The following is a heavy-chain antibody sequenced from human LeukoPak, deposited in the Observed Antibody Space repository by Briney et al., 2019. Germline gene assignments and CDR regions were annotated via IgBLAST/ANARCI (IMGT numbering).Heavy chain of an antibody. CDR2: ISGSGGST. Sequence: GGSLRLSCAASGFTFSSYAMSWVRQAPGKGLEWVSAISGSGGSTYYADSVKGRFTISRDNSKNTLYLQMNSLRAEDTAVYYCAKDPRLRLGTSPFDPWGQGTLVTVSS. V-gene: IGHV3-23*01. CDR1: GFTFSSYA. CDR3: AKDPRLRLGTSPFDP. J-gene: IGHJ5*02. D-gene: IGHD3-16*01.